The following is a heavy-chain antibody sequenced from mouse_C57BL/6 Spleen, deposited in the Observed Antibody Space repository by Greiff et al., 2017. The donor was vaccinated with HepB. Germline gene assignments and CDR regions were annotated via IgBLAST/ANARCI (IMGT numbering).Heavy chain of an antibody. J-gene: IGHJ3*01. CDR1: GFTFSSYA. V-gene: IGHV5-4*03. Sequence: EVKLVESGGGLVKPGGSLKLSCAASGFTFSSYAMSWVRQTPEKRLEWVATISDGGSYTYYPDNVKGRFTISRDNAKNNLYLQMSHLKSEDTAMYYCARGPDWFAYWGQGTLVTVSA. CDR2: ISDGGSYT. CDR3: ARGPDWFAY.